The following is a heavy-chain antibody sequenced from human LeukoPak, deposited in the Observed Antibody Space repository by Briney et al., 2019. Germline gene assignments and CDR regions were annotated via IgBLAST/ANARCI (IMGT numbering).Heavy chain of an antibody. CDR3: ARRRSGYSYGL. J-gene: IGHJ4*02. Sequence: SETLSLTCTVYGGSISSYYWSWIRQPPGKGLEWIGYIYYSGSTNYNPSLKSRVTISVDTSKNQFSLKLSSVTAADTAVYYCARRRSGYSYGLWGQGTLVTVSS. CDR2: IYYSGST. D-gene: IGHD5-18*01. CDR1: GGSISSYY. V-gene: IGHV4-59*01.